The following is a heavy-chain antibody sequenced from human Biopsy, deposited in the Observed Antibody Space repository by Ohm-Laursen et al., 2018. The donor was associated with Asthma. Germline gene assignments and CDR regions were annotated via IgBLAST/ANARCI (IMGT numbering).Heavy chain of an antibody. Sequence: TLSLTCTFSGGSINSDYWSWIRQPPGKGLEWIGLSSYSGFRKYNPSLKSRVTISVDTSKNQSSLNLTSVIAADTAVYYCARDQGDSKFDYWGQGILVTVSS. CDR2: SSYSGFR. D-gene: IGHD3-16*01. V-gene: IGHV4-59*01. J-gene: IGHJ4*02. CDR1: GGSINSDY. CDR3: ARDQGDSKFDY.